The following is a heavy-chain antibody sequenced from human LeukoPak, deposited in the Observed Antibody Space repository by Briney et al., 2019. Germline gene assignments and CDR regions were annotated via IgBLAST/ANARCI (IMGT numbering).Heavy chain of an antibody. J-gene: IGHJ4*02. CDR3: ARSSDYYDSSGYFDY. D-gene: IGHD3-22*01. CDR2: IIPIFGTA. Sequence: ASVKVSCKASGYTFTSYAMNWVRQAPGQGLEWMGGIIPIFGTANYAQKFQGRVTVTADESTSTAYMELSSLRSEDTAVYYCARSSDYYDSSGYFDYWGQGTLVTVSS. V-gene: IGHV1-69*13. CDR1: GYTFTSYA.